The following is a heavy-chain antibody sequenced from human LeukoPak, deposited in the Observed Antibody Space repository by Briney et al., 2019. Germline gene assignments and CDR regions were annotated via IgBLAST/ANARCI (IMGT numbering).Heavy chain of an antibody. CDR2: ISGSGGST. D-gene: IGHD1-14*01. V-gene: IGHV3-23*01. CDR1: GFTFSSYA. J-gene: IGHJ4*02. Sequence: GGSLRLSCAASGFTFSSYAMSWVRQAPGKGLEWVSVISGSGGSTYYADSVKGRFTISRDNSKNTLYLQMNSLRAEDTAVYYCAKRPRPELDALVFFDYWGQGTLVTVSS. CDR3: AKRPRPELDALVFFDY.